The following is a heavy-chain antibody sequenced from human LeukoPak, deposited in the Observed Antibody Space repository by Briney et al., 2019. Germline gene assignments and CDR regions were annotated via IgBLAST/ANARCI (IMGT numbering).Heavy chain of an antibody. Sequence: PSETLSLTCTVSGGPISSYYWSWIRQPPGKGLEWIGYIYNSGSTNYNPSLKSRVTISVDTSKNQFSLKLSSVTAADTAVYYCARMLNGYFDYWGQGTLVTVSS. V-gene: IGHV4-59*08. CDR1: GGPISSYY. D-gene: IGHD3-10*02. J-gene: IGHJ4*02. CDR3: ARMLNGYFDY. CDR2: IYNSGST.